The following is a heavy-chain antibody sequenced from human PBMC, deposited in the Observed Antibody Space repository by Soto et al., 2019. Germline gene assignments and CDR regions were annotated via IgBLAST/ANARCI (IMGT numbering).Heavy chain of an antibody. V-gene: IGHV1-69*13. J-gene: IGHJ4*02. Sequence: GASVKVSCKASGGTFSSYAISWVRQAPGQGLEWMGGIIPIFGTANYAQKFQGRVTITADESTSTAYMELSSLRSEDTAVYYCAFYCTNGVCYTPAGFDYWGQGTLVTVSS. CDR3: AFYCTNGVCYTPAGFDY. CDR1: GGTFSSYA. D-gene: IGHD2-8*01. CDR2: IIPIFGTA.